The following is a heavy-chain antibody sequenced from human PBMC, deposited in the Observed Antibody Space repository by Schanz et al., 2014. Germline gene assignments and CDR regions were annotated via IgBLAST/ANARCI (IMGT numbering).Heavy chain of an antibody. CDR2: IYTSGST. V-gene: IGHV4-61*02. CDR1: GGSVSSGGDY. D-gene: IGHD6-25*01. CDR3: AREPLSGYNWFDP. J-gene: IGHJ5*02. Sequence: QVQLQESGPGLVKPSQTLSLTCTVSGGSVSSGGDYWSWIRQHPGKGLEWIGRIYTSGSTNYNPSLKSRVTISLDPPKTQFSRKLSSVTAADTAVYYCAREPLSGYNWFDPWGQGSLVTVSS.